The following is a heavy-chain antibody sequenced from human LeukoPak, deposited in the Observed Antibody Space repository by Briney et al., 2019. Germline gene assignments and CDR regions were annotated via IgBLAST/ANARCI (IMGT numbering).Heavy chain of an antibody. CDR2: IYPGDSDT. V-gene: IGHV5-51*01. D-gene: IGHD3-10*01. CDR1: GYSFTSYW. CDR3: ARTYYYGSGSYPTEVFDY. Sequence: GESLKISCKGSGYSFTSYWIGWVRQMPGKGLEWMGIIYPGDSDTRYSPSFQGQVTISADKSISTAYLQWSSLKASDTAMYYCARTYYYGSGSYPTEVFDYWGQGTLVTVSS. J-gene: IGHJ4*02.